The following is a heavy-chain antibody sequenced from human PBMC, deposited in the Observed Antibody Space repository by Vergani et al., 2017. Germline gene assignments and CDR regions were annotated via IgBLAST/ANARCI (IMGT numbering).Heavy chain of an antibody. CDR1: GDSISSNSC. Sequence: QVQLQESGPGLVKPPGTLSLTCAVSGDSISSNSCWTWVRQPPGKGLEWIATVFHSGSAYYNPSLRRRVTISVETSKNQFSLRLTTLTAADTAVYYCARQFWVSQGVGAFETWGRGTEVSVSS. CDR2: VFHSGSA. D-gene: IGHD3-16*01. V-gene: IGHV4-4*03. J-gene: IGHJ3*02. CDR3: ARQFWVSQGVGAFET.